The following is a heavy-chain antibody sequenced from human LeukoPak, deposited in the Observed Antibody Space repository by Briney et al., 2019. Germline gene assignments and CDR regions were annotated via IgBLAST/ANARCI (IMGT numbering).Heavy chain of an antibody. J-gene: IGHJ4*02. Sequence: ASVKVSCKASGYTFTGYYMHWVRQAPGQGLEWMGWINPNSGGTNYAQKFQGWVTMTRDTSISTAYMELSRLRSDDTAVYYCARGGALYFDWLSYYFDYWGQGTLVTVSS. V-gene: IGHV1-2*04. CDR2: INPNSGGT. CDR3: ARGGALYFDWLSYYFDY. D-gene: IGHD3-9*01. CDR1: GYTFTGYY.